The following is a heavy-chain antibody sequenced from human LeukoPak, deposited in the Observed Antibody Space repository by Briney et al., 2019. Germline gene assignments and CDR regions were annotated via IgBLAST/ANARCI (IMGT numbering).Heavy chain of an antibody. D-gene: IGHD3-9*01. Sequence: SQTLSLTCIVSGGSIISGSYYWSWIRQPAGKGLEWIGRIYTSGSTNYNPSLKSRVTISMDTSKNQFSLKLSSVTAADTAVYYCARKEGPRRIDNDAFDIWGQGTMVTVSS. CDR1: GGSIISGSYY. CDR2: IYTSGST. V-gene: IGHV4-61*02. CDR3: ARKEGPRRIDNDAFDI. J-gene: IGHJ3*02.